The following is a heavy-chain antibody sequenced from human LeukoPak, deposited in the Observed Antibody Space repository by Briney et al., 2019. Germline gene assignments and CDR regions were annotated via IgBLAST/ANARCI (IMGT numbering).Heavy chain of an antibody. D-gene: IGHD2-2*01. CDR3: ARDHCSSVNCYEDQYYGVDV. CDR1: GYTFTGYY. V-gene: IGHV1-2*02. CDR2: INPHSGGT. Sequence: ASVKVSCKASGYTFTGYYMQWVRQAPGQGLEWMGWINPHSGGTETAQKFQGRVTMTRDTSISTAYMELSRLRSDDTAVYYCARDHCSSVNCYEDQYYGVDVWGQGTTVTVSS. J-gene: IGHJ6*02.